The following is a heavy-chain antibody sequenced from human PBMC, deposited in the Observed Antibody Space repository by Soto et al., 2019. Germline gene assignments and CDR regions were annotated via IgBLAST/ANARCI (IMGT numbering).Heavy chain of an antibody. CDR2: IYYSGST. CDR1: GGSISSYY. Sequence: PSETLSLTCTVSGGSISSYYWSWIRQPPGKGLEWIGYIYYSGSTNYNPSLKSRVTISVDTSKNQFSLKLSSVTAADTAVYYCARDTKSYDRYSYYYGMDVWGQGTTVTVSS. J-gene: IGHJ6*02. V-gene: IGHV4-59*01. CDR3: ARDTKSYDRYSYYYGMDV. D-gene: IGHD5-12*01.